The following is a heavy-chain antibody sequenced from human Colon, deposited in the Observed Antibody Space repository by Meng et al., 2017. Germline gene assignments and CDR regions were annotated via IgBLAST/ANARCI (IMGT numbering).Heavy chain of an antibody. CDR1: GGSIRNDY. V-gene: IGHV4-59*13. Sequence: QVQLQESGPGLVKPSETLSLTCTVSGGSIRNDYWSWIRQSPGKGLEWIAYIYDSETTNYSPSLESRVTISIDTSKNQFSLKMTSVTAADTAVYFCARVETATTNPYFDYWGQGTLVTVSS. CDR2: IYDSETT. CDR3: ARVETATTNPYFDY. D-gene: IGHD5-24*01. J-gene: IGHJ4*02.